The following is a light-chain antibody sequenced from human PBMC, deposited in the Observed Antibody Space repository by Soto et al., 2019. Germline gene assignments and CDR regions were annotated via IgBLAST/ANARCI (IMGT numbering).Light chain of an antibody. CDR1: SSNIGAGYA. Sequence: QSVLTQPPSMSGAPGQRVTISCTGSSSNIGAGYAVHWYHQLPGTAPKLLIYDNNNRPSGVPDRFSGSKSGTSASLAITGLQAEDEADYYCQSYDSSLSGWVFGGGTKLTVL. CDR2: DNN. V-gene: IGLV1-40*01. CDR3: QSYDSSLSGWV. J-gene: IGLJ3*02.